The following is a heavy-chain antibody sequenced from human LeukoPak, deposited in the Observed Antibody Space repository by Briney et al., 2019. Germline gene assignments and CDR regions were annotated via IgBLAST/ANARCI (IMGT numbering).Heavy chain of an antibody. V-gene: IGHV3-7*01. D-gene: IGHD6-13*01. CDR1: GFTFSSYW. Sequence: GGSLRLSCAASGFTFSSYWMSWVRQAPGKGLEWVANIKQDGSEKYYVDSVKGRFTISRDNAKNSLYLQMNSLRAEDTAVYYCASSSQQLVPDAFDIWGQGTMVTVSS. CDR2: IKQDGSEK. CDR3: ASSSQQLVPDAFDI. J-gene: IGHJ3*02.